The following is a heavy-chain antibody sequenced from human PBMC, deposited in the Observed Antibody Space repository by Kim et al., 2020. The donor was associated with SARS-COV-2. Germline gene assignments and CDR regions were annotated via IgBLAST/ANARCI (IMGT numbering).Heavy chain of an antibody. CDR2: INPNTGGA. Sequence: ASVKVSCKASGYTFSDYSIHWARQAPGQGLEWMGWINPNTGGAKYAQKFQGGVTITRDTSISTAYMELTNLKFDDTAVYYCARDLGGFDSSGYFCHWGQGTLVTVSS. CDR1: GYTFSDYS. V-gene: IGHV1-2*02. J-gene: IGHJ4*01. CDR3: ARDLGGFDSSGYFCH. D-gene: IGHD3-22*01.